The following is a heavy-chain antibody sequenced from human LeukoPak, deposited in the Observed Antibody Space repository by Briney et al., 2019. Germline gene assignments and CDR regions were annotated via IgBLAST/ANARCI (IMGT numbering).Heavy chain of an antibody. J-gene: IGHJ6*03. CDR2: MNPNSGNT. D-gene: IGHD3-3*01. Sequence: ASVKVSCKASGYTFTSYDINWVRQATGQGLEWMGWMNPNSGNTGYAQKFQGRVTITRNTSISTAYMELSSLRSEDTAVYYCARGPYDFWSGHYYYMDVWGKGTTVTVSS. CDR3: ARGPYDFWSGHYYYMDV. V-gene: IGHV1-8*03. CDR1: GYTFTSYD.